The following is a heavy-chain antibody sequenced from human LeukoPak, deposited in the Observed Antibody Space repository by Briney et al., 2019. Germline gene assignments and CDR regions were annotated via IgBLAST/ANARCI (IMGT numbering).Heavy chain of an antibody. D-gene: IGHD6-19*01. Sequence: ASVKVSCKASGYTFTGCYMHWVRQAPGQGLEWMGWINPNSGGTNYAQKFQGRVTMTRDTSISTAYMELRSLRSDDTAVYYCARFGLGKHIEVAGIPFDIWGQGTMVTVSS. CDR3: ARFGLGKHIEVAGIPFDI. J-gene: IGHJ3*02. CDR1: GYTFTGCY. CDR2: INPNSGGT. V-gene: IGHV1-2*02.